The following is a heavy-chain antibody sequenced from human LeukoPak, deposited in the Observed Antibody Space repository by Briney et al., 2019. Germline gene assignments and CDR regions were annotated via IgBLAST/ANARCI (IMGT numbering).Heavy chain of an antibody. Sequence: GGSLRLSCAGSGFTFSNFGMHRVRQAPGKGLEWVAVIWHDGSKKYYADSVKGRFTISRDNAKNSLYLQMNSLRAEDTAVYYCARSIVVVPAAPPSDAFDIWGQGTMVTVSS. CDR2: IWHDGSKK. J-gene: IGHJ3*02. V-gene: IGHV3-33*03. D-gene: IGHD2-2*01. CDR3: ARSIVVVPAAPPSDAFDI. CDR1: GFTFSNFG.